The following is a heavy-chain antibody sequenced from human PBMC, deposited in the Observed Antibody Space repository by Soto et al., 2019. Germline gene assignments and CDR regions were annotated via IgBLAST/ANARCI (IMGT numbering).Heavy chain of an antibody. D-gene: IGHD7-27*01. V-gene: IGHV3-53*01. CDR2: IYSGGST. CDR1: GFTVSSNY. CDR3: TREMAKMGIQH. J-gene: IGHJ1*01. Sequence: PGGSLRLTCEASGFTVSSNYMSWMRQAPGKGLEWVSVIYSGGSTYYADSVKGRFTISRDNSKNTLYLQMNSLRAEDTAVYYCTREMAKMGIQHWGQGTLVTVSS.